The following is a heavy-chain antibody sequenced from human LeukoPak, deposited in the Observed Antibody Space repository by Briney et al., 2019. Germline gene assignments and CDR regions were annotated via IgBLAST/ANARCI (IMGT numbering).Heavy chain of an antibody. CDR2: ISLDGSRT. Sequence: GGSLRLSCAASGFTFSSYWMHWVRQAPGKGLEWVSRISLDGSRTSYADFVKGRFTISRDNAKNTLYLQMYSLRPEDTALYYCAKDIVVVTAIPGDAFDIWGQGTMVTVSS. CDR3: AKDIVVVTAIPGDAFDI. V-gene: IGHV3-74*01. D-gene: IGHD2-21*02. J-gene: IGHJ3*02. CDR1: GFTFSSYW.